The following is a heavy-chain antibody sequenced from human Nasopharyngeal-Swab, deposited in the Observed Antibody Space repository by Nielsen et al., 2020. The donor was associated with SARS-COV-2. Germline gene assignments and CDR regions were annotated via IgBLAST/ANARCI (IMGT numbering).Heavy chain of an antibody. CDR2: ISYDGSNK. Sequence: GESLKISCAASGFTFSSYAMHWVRQAPGKGLEWVAVISYDGSNKYYADSVKGRFTISRDNSKNTLYLQMNSLRAEDTAVYYCARSFTYYYYYMDVWGKGTTVTVSS. J-gene: IGHJ6*03. CDR3: ARSFTYYYYYMDV. CDR1: GFTFSSYA. D-gene: IGHD3-16*01. V-gene: IGHV3-30-3*01.